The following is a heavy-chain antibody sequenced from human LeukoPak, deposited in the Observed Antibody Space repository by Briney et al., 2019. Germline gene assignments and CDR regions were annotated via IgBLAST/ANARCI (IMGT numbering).Heavy chain of an antibody. CDR1: GGSFSGYY. CDR3: ARGRTGDDGYYYYYMDV. CDR2: INHSGST. V-gene: IGHV4-34*01. J-gene: IGHJ6*03. D-gene: IGHD7-27*01. Sequence: PSETLSLTCAVYGGSFSGYYWSWIRQPPGKGLEWIGEINHSGSTNYNPSLKSRVTISVDTSKNQFSLKLSSVTAADTAVYYCARGRTGDDGYYYYYMDVWGKGTTVTVSS.